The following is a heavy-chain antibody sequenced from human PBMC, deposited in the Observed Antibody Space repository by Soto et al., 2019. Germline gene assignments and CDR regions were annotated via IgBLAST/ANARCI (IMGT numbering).Heavy chain of an antibody. V-gene: IGHV5-10-1*01. CDR2: IDPRDSYS. CDR1: GYSFTSYW. CDR3: ARHPWDYLLTGYYPNWFDP. D-gene: IGHD3-9*01. J-gene: IGHJ5*02. Sequence: GESLKISCKGSGYSFTSYWITWVRQLPGKGLEWMGRIDPRDSYSNYSPSFEGHVTISADKAISTAYLQWSSLKASDTAMYYCARHPWDYLLTGYYPNWFDPWGQGTLVTVSS.